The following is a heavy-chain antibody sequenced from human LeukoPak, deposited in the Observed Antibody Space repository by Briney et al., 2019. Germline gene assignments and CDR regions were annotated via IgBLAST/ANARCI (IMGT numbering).Heavy chain of an antibody. CDR3: GESGQFDS. Sequence: GGSLRLSCAASGFTFSSYFMSWVRQPPGKGLEWVASITGTGGEAYYTDSVEGRFSISRDNSNNTLFLQMNSLRAEDTAVYCCGESGQFDSWGQGTLVIVSS. CDR1: GFTFSSYF. J-gene: IGHJ5*01. CDR2: ITGTGGEA. D-gene: IGHD3-10*01. V-gene: IGHV3-23*01.